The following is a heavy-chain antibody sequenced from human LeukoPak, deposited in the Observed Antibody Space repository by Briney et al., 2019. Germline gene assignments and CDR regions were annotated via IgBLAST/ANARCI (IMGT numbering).Heavy chain of an antibody. CDR1: GYTFTSYY. V-gene: IGHV1-46*01. CDR3: ARDWVRGSSGGRIDY. J-gene: IGHJ4*02. D-gene: IGHD1-26*01. CDR2: INPSGGST. Sequence: ASVKVSCKASGYTFTSYYMHWVRQAPGQGLEWMGIINPSGGSTSYAQKFQGRVTMTRDTSTSTVYMELSSLRSEGTAVYYCARDWVRGSSGGRIDYWGQGTLVTVSS.